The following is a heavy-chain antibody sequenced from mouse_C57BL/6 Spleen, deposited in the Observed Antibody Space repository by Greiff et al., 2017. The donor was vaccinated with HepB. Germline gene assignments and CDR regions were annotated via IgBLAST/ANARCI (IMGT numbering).Heavy chain of an antibody. V-gene: IGHV1-58*01. CDR2: IYIGNGYT. Sequence: EVKLVESGAELVRPGSSVKMSCKTSGYTFTSYGINWVKQRPGQGLEWIGYIYIGNGYTEYNEKFKGKATLTSDTSSSTAYMQLSSLTSEDSAIYFCARFAYYSNLYAMDYWGQGTSGTVSS. CDR3: ARFAYYSNLYAMDY. J-gene: IGHJ4*01. D-gene: IGHD2-5*01. CDR1: GYTFTSYG.